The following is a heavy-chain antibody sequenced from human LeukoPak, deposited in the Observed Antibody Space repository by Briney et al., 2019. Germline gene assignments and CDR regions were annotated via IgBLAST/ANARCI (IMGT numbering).Heavy chain of an antibody. V-gene: IGHV4-34*01. Sequence: SETLSLTCAVYGGSFSGYYWRWIRQPPGKGLEWIGEINHSGSTNYNPSLKSRVTISVDTSKNQFSLKLSSVTAADTAVYYCASFPGYSYGPTGDYWGQGTLVTVSS. D-gene: IGHD5-18*01. CDR2: INHSGST. CDR1: GGSFSGYY. J-gene: IGHJ4*02. CDR3: ASFPGYSYGPTGDY.